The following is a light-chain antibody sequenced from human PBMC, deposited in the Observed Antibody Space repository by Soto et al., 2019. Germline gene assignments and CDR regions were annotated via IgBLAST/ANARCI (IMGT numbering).Light chain of an antibody. Sequence: QSALTQPASVSGSPGQSITISCTGTSSDVGDNNYVSWYQHHPGKAPKLMIYDVTHRPSGISNRFSGSKSGNKASLTISGLQAEDDADYYCSSYTSSSTLYVFGNGTKLTVL. CDR3: SSYTSSSTLYV. CDR2: DVT. J-gene: IGLJ1*01. V-gene: IGLV2-14*03. CDR1: SSDVGDNNY.